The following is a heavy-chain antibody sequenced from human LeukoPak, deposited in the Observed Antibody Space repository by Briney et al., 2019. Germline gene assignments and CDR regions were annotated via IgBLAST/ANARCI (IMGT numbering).Heavy chain of an antibody. CDR2: INPNSGNT. CDR3: AREGELLAYFDY. D-gene: IGHD1-26*01. J-gene: IGHJ4*02. Sequence: ASVKVSCRASGYTFTGFYMNWVRQAPGQGLEWMGRINPNSGNTNYAQKLQGRVTMTTDTSTSTAYMELRSLRSDDTAVYYCAREGELLAYFDYWGQGTLVTVSS. V-gene: IGHV1-18*04. CDR1: GYTFTGFY.